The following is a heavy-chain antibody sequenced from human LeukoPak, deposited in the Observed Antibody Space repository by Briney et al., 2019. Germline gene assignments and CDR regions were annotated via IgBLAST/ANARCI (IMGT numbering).Heavy chain of an antibody. V-gene: IGHV4-30-4*02. CDR1: GASVNSGDYY. J-gene: IGHJ4*02. CDR2: IYYSGST. D-gene: IGHD3-22*01. CDR3: ASSHPHDSSGYYNY. Sequence: SETLSLTCTVSGASVNSGDYYWSWIRQPPGKGLEWIGYIYYSGSTYYNPSLRSRVTMSIDTSKNQFSLKLSSVTAADTAVYYCASSHPHDSSGYYNYWGQGSLVTVSS.